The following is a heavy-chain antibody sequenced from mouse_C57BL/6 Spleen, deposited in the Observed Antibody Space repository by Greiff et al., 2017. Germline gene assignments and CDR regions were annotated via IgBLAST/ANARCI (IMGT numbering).Heavy chain of an antibody. D-gene: IGHD1-1*01. CDR2: IYPGDGDT. V-gene: IGHV1-82*01. CDR3: ARSNYGSSPFAY. Sequence: VQGVESGPELVKPGASVKISCKASGYAFSSSWMNWVKQRPGKGLEWIGRIYPGDGDTNYNGKFKGKVTLTADKSSSTAYMQLSSLTSEDSAVYFCARSNYGSSPFAYWGQGTLVTVSA. CDR1: GYAFSSSW. J-gene: IGHJ3*01.